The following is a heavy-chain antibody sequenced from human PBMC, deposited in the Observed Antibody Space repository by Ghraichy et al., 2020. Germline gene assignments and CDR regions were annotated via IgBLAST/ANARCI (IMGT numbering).Heavy chain of an antibody. CDR1: GFTFSSYA. CDR3: AKDYSGSKVSSNWFDP. CDR2: ISGSGGST. D-gene: IGHD1-26*01. J-gene: IGHJ5*02. Sequence: GGSLRLSCAASGFTFSSYAMSWVRQAPGKGLEWVSAISGSGGSTYYADSVKGRFTISRDNSKNTLYLQMNSLRAEDTAVYYCAKDYSGSKVSSNWFDPWGQGTLVTVSS. V-gene: IGHV3-23*01.